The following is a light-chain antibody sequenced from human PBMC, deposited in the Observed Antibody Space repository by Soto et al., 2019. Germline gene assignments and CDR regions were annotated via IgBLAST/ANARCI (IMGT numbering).Light chain of an antibody. CDR1: QSVGSY. CDR2: HAY. J-gene: IGKJ4*01. Sequence: IVLTQSPATLSLSPGERATLSCRASQSVGSYLAWYQHKPGQAPRLLIYHAYNRVSGIPARFSGSGSGTDFTLTISSLEPEDVGVYYCQQRSNWLTFGGGTKVDIK. CDR3: QQRSNWLT. V-gene: IGKV3-11*01.